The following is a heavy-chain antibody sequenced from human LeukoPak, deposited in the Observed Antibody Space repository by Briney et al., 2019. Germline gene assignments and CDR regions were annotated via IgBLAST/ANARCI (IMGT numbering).Heavy chain of an antibody. CDR2: INTNTGNP. CDR3: ARDHHPIKVGGTSTGDY. J-gene: IGHJ4*02. CDR1: GYTFTSYA. V-gene: IGHV7-4-1*02. Sequence: ASVKVSCKASGYTFTSYAMNWVRQAPGQGLEWMGWINTNTGNPTYAQGFTGRFVFSLDTSVSTAYLQISSLKAEDTAVYYCARDHHPIKVGGTSTGDYWGQGTLVTVSS. D-gene: IGHD1-26*01.